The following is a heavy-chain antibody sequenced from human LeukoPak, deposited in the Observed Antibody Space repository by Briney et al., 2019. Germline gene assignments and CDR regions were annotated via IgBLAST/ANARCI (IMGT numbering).Heavy chain of an antibody. CDR3: ARGRFLEWLLSQPYFDY. CDR2: IYTSGST. Sequence: SETLSLTCTVSGGSISSGSYYWSWIRQPAGKGLEWIGRIYTSGSTNYNPSLKSRVTISVDTSKNQFSLKLSSETAADTAVYYCARGRFLEWLLSQPYFDYWGQGTLVTVSS. J-gene: IGHJ4*02. V-gene: IGHV4-61*02. CDR1: GGSISSGSYY. D-gene: IGHD3-3*01.